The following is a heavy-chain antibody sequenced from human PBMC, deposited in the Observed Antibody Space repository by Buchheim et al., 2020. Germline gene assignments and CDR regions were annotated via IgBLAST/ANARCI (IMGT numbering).Heavy chain of an antibody. D-gene: IGHD5-12*01. CDR3: ARQRRGYSGYQQPNFDY. CDR1: GGSISSSSYY. V-gene: IGHV4-39*01. J-gene: IGHJ4*02. CDR2: IYYSGST. Sequence: QLQLQESGPGLVKPSETLSLTCTVSGGSISSSSYYWGWIRQPPGKGLEWIGSIYYSGSTYYNPSLKSRVTISVDTSKNQFSLKLSSVTAADTAVYYCARQRRGYSGYQQPNFDYWGQGTL.